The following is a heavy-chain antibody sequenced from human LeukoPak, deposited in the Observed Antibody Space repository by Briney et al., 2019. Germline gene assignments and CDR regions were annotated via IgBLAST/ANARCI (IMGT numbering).Heavy chain of an antibody. CDR2: INHSGST. D-gene: IGHD3-3*01. Sequence: SETLSLTCAVYGGSFSGYYWSWIRQPPGKGLEWIGEINHSGSTNYNPSLKSRVTISVDTSKNQFSLKLSSVTAADTAVYYCARGWSGYHTPLYWFDPWGQGTLVTVSS. CDR3: ARGWSGYHTPLYWFDP. V-gene: IGHV4-34*01. J-gene: IGHJ5*02. CDR1: GGSFSGYY.